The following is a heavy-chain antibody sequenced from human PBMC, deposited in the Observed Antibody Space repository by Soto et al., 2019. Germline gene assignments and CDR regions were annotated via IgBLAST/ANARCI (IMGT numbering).Heavy chain of an antibody. CDR3: ARIPGYSTTWYYAFDI. D-gene: IGHD6-13*01. CDR1: GYTFTHYG. Sequence: GPGVKKPGASVKVSCKAAGYTFTHYGITWVRQAPGQGLEWMGWIITYSGNTNYAQKLQDRVSLTADTSTSTAYMELRSLRSDDTAVYYCARIPGYSTTWYYAFDIWGQGTLVTVSS. V-gene: IGHV1-18*01. CDR2: IITYSGNT. J-gene: IGHJ3*02.